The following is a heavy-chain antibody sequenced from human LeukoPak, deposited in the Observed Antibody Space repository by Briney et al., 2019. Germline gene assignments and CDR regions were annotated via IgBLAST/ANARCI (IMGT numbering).Heavy chain of an antibody. V-gene: IGHV1-2*02. D-gene: IGHD5-18*01. CDR2: INPNSGGT. CDR3: ARGGYSHPMSVDY. J-gene: IGHJ4*02. CDR1: GYAFTGYY. Sequence: ASVKVSCKASGYAFTGYYMHWVRQAPGQGLEWMGWINPNSGGTNYAQKFQGRVTMARDTSISTAYMELSRLRSDDTAVYYCARGGYSHPMSVDYWGQGTLVTVSS.